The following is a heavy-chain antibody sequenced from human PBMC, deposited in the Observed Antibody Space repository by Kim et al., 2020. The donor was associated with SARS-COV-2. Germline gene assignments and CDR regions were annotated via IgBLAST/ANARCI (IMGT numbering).Heavy chain of an antibody. CDR2: ISYDGSNK. J-gene: IGHJ6*02. V-gene: IGHV3-30*04. Sequence: GSLRLSCAASGFTFSSYAMHWVRQAPGKGLEWVAVISYDGSNKYYADSVKGRFTISRDNSKNTLYLQMNSLRAEDTAVYYCARMRGSYSYYYYGMDVWG. D-gene: IGHD1-26*01. CDR1: GFTFSSYA. CDR3: ARMRGSYSYYYYGMDV.